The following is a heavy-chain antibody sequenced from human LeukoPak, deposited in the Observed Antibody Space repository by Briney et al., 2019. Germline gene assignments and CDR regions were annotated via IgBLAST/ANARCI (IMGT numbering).Heavy chain of an antibody. CDR2: ISSSGSTI. CDR1: GFTFSSYE. J-gene: IGHJ4*02. CDR3: ARDSEGFDY. Sequence: PGGSLRLSCAASGFTFSSYEMNWVRQAPGKWLEWVAYISSSGSTIYYADSVKGRFTISRDNAKNSLYLQMNSLRAEDTAVYYCARDSEGFDYWGQGTPVTVSS. D-gene: IGHD1-26*01. V-gene: IGHV3-48*03.